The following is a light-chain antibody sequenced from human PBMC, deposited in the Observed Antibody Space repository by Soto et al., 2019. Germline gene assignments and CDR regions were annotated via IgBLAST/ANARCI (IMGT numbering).Light chain of an antibody. CDR1: SSDVGAYNY. CDR3: SSYAGSSWV. Sequence: QSALTQPPSASGSPGQSVTISCTGTSSDVGAYNYVSWYQQHPGKAPKLMIYDVSKRHSGVPYRFSGSKSGNAASLTVSGLQGEDEADYYCSSYAGSSWVFGGGTKLTVL. V-gene: IGLV2-8*01. CDR2: DVS. J-gene: IGLJ3*02.